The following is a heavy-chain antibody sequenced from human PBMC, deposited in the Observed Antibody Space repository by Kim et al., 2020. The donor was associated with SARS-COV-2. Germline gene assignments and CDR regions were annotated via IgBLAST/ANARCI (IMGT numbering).Heavy chain of an antibody. J-gene: IGHJ4*02. Sequence: YAHKFQGRVTITAAESTSTAYMELSSLRSEATAVYYCARADYDILTGIDYWGQRTLVTVSS. D-gene: IGHD3-9*01. V-gene: IGHV1-69*01. CDR3: ARADYDILTGIDY.